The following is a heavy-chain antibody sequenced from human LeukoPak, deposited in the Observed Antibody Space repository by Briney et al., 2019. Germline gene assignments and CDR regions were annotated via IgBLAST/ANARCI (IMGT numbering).Heavy chain of an antibody. V-gene: IGHV3-7*01. CDR1: GFTFSTYW. Sequence: PGGSLRLSCAASGFTFSTYWMSWVRQAPGKGLEWVGNIKQDGSEENYVDSVKGRFTISRDNAKNSLFLQMNSLRAEDTAVYYCARDWGYGDYDYYYYMDVWGKGTTVTVSS. J-gene: IGHJ6*03. CDR3: ARDWGYGDYDYYYYMDV. CDR2: IKQDGSEE. D-gene: IGHD4-17*01.